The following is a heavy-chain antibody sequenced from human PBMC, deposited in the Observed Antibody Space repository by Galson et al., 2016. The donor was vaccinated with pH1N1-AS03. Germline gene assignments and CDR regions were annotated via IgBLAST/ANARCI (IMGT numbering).Heavy chain of an antibody. CDR1: GFTFSGYW. CDR3: ARVPYSYGMDV. V-gene: IGHV3-7*01. J-gene: IGHJ6*02. Sequence: SLRLSCAASGFTFSGYWMSWARQAPGKGLEWVAHIEQDGSEKYYVDSVKGRFTISRDNAKDSLYLQMNSLRAEDTAVYYCARVPYSYGMDVWGQGTPVTVSS. CDR2: IEQDGSEK.